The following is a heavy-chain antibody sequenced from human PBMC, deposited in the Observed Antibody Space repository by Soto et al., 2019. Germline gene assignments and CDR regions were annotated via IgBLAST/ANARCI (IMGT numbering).Heavy chain of an antibody. J-gene: IGHJ5*02. CDR2: IYYSGVT. D-gene: IGHD3-10*01. CDR1: GDPITSGGFY. V-gene: IGHV4-31*03. CDR3: ARDLRGRRSGRFDP. Sequence: QVQLQESGPGLVKPSETLSLTCTLSGDPITSGGFYWTWIRQHPAKGLEWIGYIYYSGVTYYNPSRKSRATISVDTSKNHFSLNLSSVSAADTAMYYCARDLRGRRSGRFDPWGQGTLVTVSS.